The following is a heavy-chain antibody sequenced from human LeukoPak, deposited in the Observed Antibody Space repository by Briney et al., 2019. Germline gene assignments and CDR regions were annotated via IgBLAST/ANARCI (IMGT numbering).Heavy chain of an antibody. CDR2: IYYSGST. V-gene: IGHV4-39*07. D-gene: IGHD3-3*01. CDR1: GGSISNGDYY. Sequence: SETPSLTCTVSGGSISNGDYYWGWIRQPPGKGLEWIGSIYYSGSTYYNPSLKSRVTISVDTSKNHFSLTLSSVTAADTAVYYCARFGGPHAFDIWGQGTMVTVSS. J-gene: IGHJ3*02. CDR3: ARFGGPHAFDI.